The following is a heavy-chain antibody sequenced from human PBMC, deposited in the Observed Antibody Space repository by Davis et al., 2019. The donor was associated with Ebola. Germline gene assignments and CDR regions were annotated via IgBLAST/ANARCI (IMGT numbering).Heavy chain of an antibody. CDR2: TYFNSKYYS. Sequence: HSQTLSLTCAISGDSVSINSAGWNWIRQSPSRGLEWLGRTYFNSKYYSDYAVSVRGRITINADPSKNQFSLQLNSVTPEDTAVYYCARGWLRTGLDIWGQGTMVIVSS. CDR3: ARGWLRTGLDI. V-gene: IGHV6-1*01. J-gene: IGHJ3*02. CDR1: GDSVSINSAG. D-gene: IGHD3/OR15-3a*01.